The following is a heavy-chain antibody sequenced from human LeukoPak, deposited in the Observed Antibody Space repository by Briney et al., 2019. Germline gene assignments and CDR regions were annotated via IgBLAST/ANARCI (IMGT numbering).Heavy chain of an antibody. V-gene: IGHV4-38-2*02. CDR3: ARDNPRCCGVVPANIDDH. CDR2: IHHSGST. D-gene: IGHD2-21*02. J-gene: IGHJ4*02. CDR1: GYSISSGYY. Sequence: SETLSLTCIVSGYSISSGYYWGWIRQPPGKGLEWIGNIHHSGSTYYNPSLKSRVTTSVDTSKNQLSLKLSSVTAADTAVYYCARDNPRCCGVVPANIDDHWGQGTLVTVSS.